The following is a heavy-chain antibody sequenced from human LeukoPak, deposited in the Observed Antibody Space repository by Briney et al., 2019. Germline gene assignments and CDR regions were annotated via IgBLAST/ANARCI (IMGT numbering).Heavy chain of an antibody. V-gene: IGHV4-59*01. CDR2: IYYSGST. J-gene: IGHJ6*02. CDR1: GGSLSSYY. CDR3: ARVETGDRYYYGMDV. D-gene: IGHD7-27*01. Sequence: SETLSFTCTVSGGSLSSYYWSWIRQPPGKGLEWSGYIYYSGSTNYNPSLKSRVTISVDMSKNQFSLKPSSVTAADTAVYYCARVETGDRYYYGMDVWGQGTTVTVSS.